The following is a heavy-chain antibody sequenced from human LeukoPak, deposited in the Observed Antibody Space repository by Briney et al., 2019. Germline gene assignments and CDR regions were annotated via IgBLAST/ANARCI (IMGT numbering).Heavy chain of an antibody. V-gene: IGHV3-33*08. CDR2: IWYDGSNK. Sequence: GRSLRLSCAASGFTFSSYGMHWVRQAPGKGLEWVAVIWYDGSNKYYADSVKGRFTISRDNSKNTLYLQMNSLRAEDTAVYYCARVTEDVLWSAFDIWGQGTMVTVSS. CDR1: GFTFSSYG. J-gene: IGHJ3*02. D-gene: IGHD2-2*01. CDR3: ARVTEDVLWSAFDI.